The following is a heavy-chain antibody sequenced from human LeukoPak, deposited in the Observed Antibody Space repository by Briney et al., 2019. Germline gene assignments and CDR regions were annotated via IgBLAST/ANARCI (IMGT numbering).Heavy chain of an antibody. V-gene: IGHV1-8*01. Sequence: ASVKVSCKASGYTFTSLDINWVRQATGQGLEWMGWMNPNRGNTGYAQKFQGRVTMTRNTSISTAYMELSSLRSDDTAVYYCATSIVVVPAAFGLGEPAPGDYWGQGTLVTVSS. CDR1: GYTFTSLD. CDR2: MNPNRGNT. D-gene: IGHD2-2*01. CDR3: ATSIVVVPAAFGLGEPAPGDY. J-gene: IGHJ4*02.